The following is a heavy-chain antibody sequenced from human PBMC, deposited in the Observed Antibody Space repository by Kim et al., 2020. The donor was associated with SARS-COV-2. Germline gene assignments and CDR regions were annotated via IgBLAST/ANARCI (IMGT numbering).Heavy chain of an antibody. CDR1: GFTFGDYA. D-gene: IGHD2-2*01. CDR2: IRSKAYGGTT. J-gene: IGHJ4*02. V-gene: IGHV3-49*03. Sequence: GGSLRLSCTASGFTFGDYAMSWFRQAPGKGLEWVGFIRSKAYGGTTEYAASVKGRFTISRDDSKSIAYLQMNSLKTEDTAVYYCTRDQGCSSTSCYGGSDYWGQGTLVTVSS. CDR3: TRDQGCSSTSCYGGSDY.